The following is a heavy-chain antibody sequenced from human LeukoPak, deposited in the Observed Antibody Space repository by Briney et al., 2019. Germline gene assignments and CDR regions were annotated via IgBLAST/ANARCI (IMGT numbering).Heavy chain of an antibody. CDR2: TYPGDSDT. CDR1: GYNFATSW. V-gene: IGHV5-51*01. CDR3: ARHQGSNYGLDV. D-gene: IGHD6-13*01. J-gene: IGHJ6*02. Sequence: PGESLKISCETSGYNFATSWIAWVRQMPGKGLEWMGITYPGDSDTRYSPSFQGQVTISADKSISTAYLQWSSLEASDTAMYYCARHQGSNYGLDVWGQGTTVTVSS.